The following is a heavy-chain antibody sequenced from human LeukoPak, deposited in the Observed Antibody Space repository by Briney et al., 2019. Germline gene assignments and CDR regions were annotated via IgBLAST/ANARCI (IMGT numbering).Heavy chain of an antibody. V-gene: IGHV1-69*13. CDR2: IIPIFGTA. Sequence: SVKVSCKASGGTFSSYAINWVRQAPGQGLEWMGGIIPIFGTANYAQKFQGRVTITADESTSTAYMELSSLRSEDTAVYYCARGYCSSTSCPNHYYYYYMDVWGKGTTVTVSS. CDR3: ARGYCSSTSCPNHYYYYYMDV. D-gene: IGHD2-2*01. J-gene: IGHJ6*03. CDR1: GGTFSSYA.